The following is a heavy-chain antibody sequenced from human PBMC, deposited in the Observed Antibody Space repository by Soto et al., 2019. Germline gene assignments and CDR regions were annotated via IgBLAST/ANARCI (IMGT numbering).Heavy chain of an antibody. CDR3: ARGFSGSYYSPFDY. V-gene: IGHV4-59*01. Sequence: SETLSLTCTVSGGSISSYYWSWIRQPPGKGLEWIGYIYYSGSTNYNPSLKSRITISVDTSKNQFSLKLSSVTAADTAVYYCARGFSGSYYSPFDYWGQGTLVNVSS. CDR1: GGSISSYY. CDR2: IYYSGST. J-gene: IGHJ4*02. D-gene: IGHD1-26*01.